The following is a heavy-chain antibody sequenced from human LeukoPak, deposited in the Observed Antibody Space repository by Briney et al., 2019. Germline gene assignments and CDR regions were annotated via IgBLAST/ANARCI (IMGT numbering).Heavy chain of an antibody. Sequence: SETLSLTCTVSGGSISSYYWSWIRQPAGKGLEWIGYIDYSGSTNYNPSLQSRVTISVDTPKNQFSLKLSSVTAADTAVYYCARDASTRCYLCEVDYWGQGTLVTVSS. CDR3: ARDASTRCYLCEVDY. CDR1: GGSISSYY. V-gene: IGHV4-59*12. CDR2: IDYSGST. J-gene: IGHJ4*02. D-gene: IGHD2-2*01.